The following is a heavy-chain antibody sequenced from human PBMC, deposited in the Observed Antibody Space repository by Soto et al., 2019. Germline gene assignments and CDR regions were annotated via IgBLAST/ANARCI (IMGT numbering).Heavy chain of an antibody. CDR2: ISAYNGNT. V-gene: IGHV1-18*01. CDR1: GYTFTSYG. Sequence: QVQLVQSGAEVKKPGASVKVSCKASGYTFTSYGISWVRQAPGQGLEWMGWISAYNGNTNYAQQLQGRVTMTTDTSTSTAYMXXXXXXSXXXXXXXXXXXXXPMDVWGQGTTVTVSS. CDR3: XXXXXPMDV. J-gene: IGHJ6*02.